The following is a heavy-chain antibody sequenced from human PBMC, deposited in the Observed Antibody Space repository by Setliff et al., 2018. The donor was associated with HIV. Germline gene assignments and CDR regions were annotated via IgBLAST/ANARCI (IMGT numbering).Heavy chain of an antibody. Sequence: GGSLRLSCAASGFTFGSQWMHWVRQAPGKGLVWVSRISPDGSVINYAGSVKGRFTISRDNAKNTLYLQMNGLRAEDTAVYYCVRGNTMVTDFDYWGQGTLVTVSS. CDR2: ISPDGSVI. CDR3: VRGNTMVTDFDY. V-gene: IGHV3-74*01. J-gene: IGHJ4*02. CDR1: GFTFGSQW. D-gene: IGHD3-10*01.